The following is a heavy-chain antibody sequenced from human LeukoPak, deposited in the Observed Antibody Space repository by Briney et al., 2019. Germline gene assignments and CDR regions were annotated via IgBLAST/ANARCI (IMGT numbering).Heavy chain of an antibody. CDR2: INPNSGGT. CDR3: ARDLDRRYYFDY. Sequence: ASVKVSCKTSGYTFTGYYMQWVRQAPGQGLEWMGWINPNSGGTNYAQKFQGRVTMTRDTSISTAYMELSRLRSDDTAVYYCARDLDRRYYFDYWGQGTLVTVSS. CDR1: GYTFTGYY. J-gene: IGHJ4*02. V-gene: IGHV1-2*02.